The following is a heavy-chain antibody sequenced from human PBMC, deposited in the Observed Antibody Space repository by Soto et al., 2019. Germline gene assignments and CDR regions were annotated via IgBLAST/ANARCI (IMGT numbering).Heavy chain of an antibody. J-gene: IGHJ3*02. CDR3: ASPPGRRCSSTSCYAFDI. CDR2: INHSGST. V-gene: IGHV4-39*07. D-gene: IGHD2-2*01. Sequence: PSETLSLTCTVSGGSISSSSYYWSWIRQPPGKGLEWIGEINHSGSTNYNPSLKSRVTISVDTSKNQFSLKLSSVTAADTAVYYCASPPGRRCSSTSCYAFDIWGQGTMVTVSS. CDR1: GGSISSSSYY.